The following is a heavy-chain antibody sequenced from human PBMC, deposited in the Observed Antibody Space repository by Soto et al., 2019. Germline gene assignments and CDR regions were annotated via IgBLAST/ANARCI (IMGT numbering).Heavy chain of an antibody. CDR3: ARDRDDSSGYPFFDY. Sequence: ASVKVSCKASGGTFSSYAISWVRQAPGQGLEWMGGIITIFGTANYAQKFQGRVTITADESTSTAYMELSSLRSEDTSVYYCARDRDDSSGYPFFDYWGQGTLVTVSS. CDR1: GGTFSSYA. CDR2: IITIFGTA. V-gene: IGHV1-69*13. J-gene: IGHJ4*02. D-gene: IGHD3-22*01.